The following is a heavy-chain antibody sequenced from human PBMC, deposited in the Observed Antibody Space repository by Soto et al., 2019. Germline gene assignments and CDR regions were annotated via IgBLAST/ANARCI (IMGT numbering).Heavy chain of an antibody. CDR3: AKEAGYSSGWDTFDY. D-gene: IGHD6-19*01. CDR1: GFTFSSYA. V-gene: IGHV3-23*01. CDR2: ISGSGVST. J-gene: IGHJ4*02. Sequence: EVQLLESGGGLVQPGGSLRLSCVAFGFTFSSYAMSWVRQAPGKGLEWGSAISGSGVSTYYADSVKGRFTISRDNSKNTIYLQMNSLRAEDTAVYYCAKEAGYSSGWDTFDYWGQGTLVTVSS.